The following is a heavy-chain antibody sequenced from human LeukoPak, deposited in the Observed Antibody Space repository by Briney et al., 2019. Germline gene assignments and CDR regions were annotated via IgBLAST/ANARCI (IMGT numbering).Heavy chain of an antibody. CDR2: NHYSGTT. V-gene: IGHV4-59*01. CDR1: GGYISSYC. D-gene: IGHD4-11*01. Sequence: PSETLSLTCSVSGGYISSYCCGLIRQGPGKELKFIDNNHYSGTTNYTPSLESRVAIAVDPSNNQFSLRLSSVTAADTAVYYCLRDKGDVTRPSSERFDYWGQGILVTVSS. J-gene: IGHJ4*02. CDR3: LRDKGDVTRPSSERFDY.